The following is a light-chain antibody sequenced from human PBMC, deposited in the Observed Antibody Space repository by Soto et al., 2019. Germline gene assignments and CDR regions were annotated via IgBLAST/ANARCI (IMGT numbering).Light chain of an antibody. Sequence: QSALTQPASVSGSPGQSITISCTGTSSDVGGYNYISWYQQHPGKAPKFIIYDVRNRPSGVSNRFSGSRSGNTASLTISGLQAEDEADYYCSSYTSSNPGIFGGGTKVTVL. CDR1: SSDVGGYNY. CDR3: SSYTSSNPGI. V-gene: IGLV2-14*03. CDR2: DVR. J-gene: IGLJ2*01.